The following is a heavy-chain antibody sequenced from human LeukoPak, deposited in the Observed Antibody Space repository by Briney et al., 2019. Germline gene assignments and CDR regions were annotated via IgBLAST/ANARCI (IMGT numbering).Heavy chain of an antibody. Sequence: SETLSLTCTVSGGSISSYYWSWIRQPPGKGLEWIGYIYYSGSTNYNPSLKSRVTISVDTSKNQFSLKLSSVTAADPAVYYCARDRGEWGQGTLVTVSS. CDR1: GGSISSYY. V-gene: IGHV4-59*08. CDR2: IYYSGST. D-gene: IGHD3-10*01. CDR3: ARDRGE. J-gene: IGHJ4*02.